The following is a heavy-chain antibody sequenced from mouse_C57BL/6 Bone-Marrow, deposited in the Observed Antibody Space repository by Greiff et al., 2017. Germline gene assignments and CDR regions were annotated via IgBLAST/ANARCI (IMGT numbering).Heavy chain of an antibody. V-gene: IGHV1-4*01. Sequence: QVQLQQSGAELARPGASVKMSCKASGYTFTSYTMHWVKQRPGQGLEWIGYINPSSGYTKYNQKFKDKATLTADKSSSTAYMQLSSLTSEDSAVYYCAREGNYGNFYWYFDVWGTGTTVTVSS. D-gene: IGHD2-1*01. J-gene: IGHJ1*03. CDR2: INPSSGYT. CDR3: AREGNYGNFYWYFDV. CDR1: GYTFTSYT.